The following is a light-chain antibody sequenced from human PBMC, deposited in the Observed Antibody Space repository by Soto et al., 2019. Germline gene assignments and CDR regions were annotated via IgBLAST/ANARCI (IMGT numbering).Light chain of an antibody. Sequence: QSALTQPASVSGSPRQSSTISCAGTSSDVGGYNYVSWYQQHPGKAPKLMIYDVSNRPSGVSNRFSGSKSGNTASLTISGLQAEDEADYYCSSYTGSSTLVFGVWTKLTVL. CDR1: SSDVGGYNY. CDR3: SSYTGSSTLV. J-gene: IGLJ2*01. V-gene: IGLV2-14*03. CDR2: DVS.